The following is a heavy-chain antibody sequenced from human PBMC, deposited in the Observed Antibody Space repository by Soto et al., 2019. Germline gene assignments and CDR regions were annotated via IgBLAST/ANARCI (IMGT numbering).Heavy chain of an antibody. CDR3: AKVRYRSPMGYYYGMDV. CDR1: RVAFSKFI. Sequence: SVKVSCKASRVAFSKFIVTWVRQAPGLGLEWVGGIIPIFGTANYAQKFQGRVTITADESTSTSYMEVNNLRSEDTAVYYCAKVRYRSPMGYYYGMDVWGQGTTVTVSS. D-gene: IGHD2-15*01. J-gene: IGHJ6*02. V-gene: IGHV1-69*13. CDR2: IIPIFGTA.